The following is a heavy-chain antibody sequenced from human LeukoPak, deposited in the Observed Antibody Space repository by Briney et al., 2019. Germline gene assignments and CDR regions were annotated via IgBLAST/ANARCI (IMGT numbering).Heavy chain of an antibody. CDR1: GYSFTSYW. J-gene: IGHJ5*02. CDR2: IYPGDSDT. D-gene: IGHD6-13*01. Sequence: GESLNISCKGSGYSFTSYWIGWVRQMPGKGLEWMGIIYPGDSDTRYSPSFQGQVTISADKSISTAYLQWSSLKASDTAMYYCARTYSSSWNWFDPWGQGTLVTVSS. V-gene: IGHV5-51*01. CDR3: ARTYSSSWNWFDP.